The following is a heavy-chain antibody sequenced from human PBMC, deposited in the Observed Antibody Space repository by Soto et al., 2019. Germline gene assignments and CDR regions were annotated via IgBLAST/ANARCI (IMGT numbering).Heavy chain of an antibody. CDR1: GFTFGSYA. J-gene: IGHJ4*02. CDR3: ARHIAAPNFDY. D-gene: IGHD6-6*01. V-gene: IGHV3-23*01. CDR2: ISLSGGST. Sequence: EVQLLESGGGLVRPGGSLRLSCAASGFTFGSYAMSWVRQAPGKGLEWVSSISLSGGSTNYADSVKGLFTISRDNSRNTVSLQMNSLRAEDTAVYYCARHIAAPNFDYWGQGTLVTVSS.